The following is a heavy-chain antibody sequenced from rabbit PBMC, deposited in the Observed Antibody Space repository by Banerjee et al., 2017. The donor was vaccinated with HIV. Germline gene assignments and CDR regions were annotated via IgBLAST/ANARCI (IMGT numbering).Heavy chain of an antibody. CDR2: ITYRGSA. J-gene: IGHJ4*01. Sequence: QEQLKESGGGLVQPGGSLKLSCKASGFDFSSYAITWVRQAPGKGLEYIGYITYRGSAYYASWVNGRFTISRENTQNTVDLQMTSLTAADTATYFCARGLRYYVYGTADYGYAGFNLWGPGTLVTVS. CDR1: GFDFSSYA. CDR3: ARGLRYYVYGTADYGYAGFNL. V-gene: IGHV1S29*01. D-gene: IGHD6-1*01.